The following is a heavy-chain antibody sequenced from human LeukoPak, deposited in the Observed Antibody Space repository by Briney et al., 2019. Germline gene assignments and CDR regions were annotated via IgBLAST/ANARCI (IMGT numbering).Heavy chain of an antibody. V-gene: IGHV1-18*01. CDR2: ISAYNGNT. J-gene: IGHJ4*02. CDR3: ARDFGLWFGELQYYFDY. D-gene: IGHD3-10*01. CDR1: GYTFTSYD. Sequence: ASVKVSCKASGYTFTSYDINWVRQATGQGLEWMGWISAYNGNTNYAQKLQGRVTMTTDTSTSTAYMELRSLRSDDTAVYYCARDFGLWFGELQYYFDYWGQGTLVTVSS.